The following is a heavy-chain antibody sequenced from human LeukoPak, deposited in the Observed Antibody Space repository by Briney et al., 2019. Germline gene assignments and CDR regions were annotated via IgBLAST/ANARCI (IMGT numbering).Heavy chain of an antibody. CDR1: GGSISSYY. Sequence: PSETLSLTCTVSGGSISSYYWSWIRQPPGKGLEWIGYIYYSGSSNYNPSLKSRVTISVETSKNQFSRKLSSVTAADTAVYYCARYGEYGDRIDYWGQGTLVTVSS. CDR3: ARYGEYGDRIDY. J-gene: IGHJ4*02. D-gene: IGHD4-17*01. CDR2: IYYSGSS. V-gene: IGHV4-59*01.